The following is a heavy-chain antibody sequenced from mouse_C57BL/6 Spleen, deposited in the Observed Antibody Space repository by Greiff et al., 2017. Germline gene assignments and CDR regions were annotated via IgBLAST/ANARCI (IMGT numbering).Heavy chain of an antibody. CDR1: GYTFTDYN. V-gene: IGHV1-18*01. J-gene: IGHJ3*01. CDR3: ARGRGPGFAY. Sequence: VQLKESGPELVKPGASVKIPCKASGYTFTDYNMDWVKQSHGKSLEWIGDINPNNGGTIYNQKFKGKATLTVDKSSSTAYMELRSLTSEDTAVYYCARGRGPGFAYWGQGTLVTVSA. CDR2: INPNNGGT.